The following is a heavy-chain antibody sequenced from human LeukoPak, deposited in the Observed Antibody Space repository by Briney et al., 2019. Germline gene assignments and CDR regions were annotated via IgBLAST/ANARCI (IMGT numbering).Heavy chain of an antibody. Sequence: PGGSLRLSCAASGFTFRSYAMHWVRQAPGKGLEGVAVISDDGSRQHYADFLEGRTTISRDNSKNTVSLQMSSLRAEDTAVYYCARTRPAANNYYYYGMDVWGQGTTVTVSS. CDR2: ISDDGSRQ. V-gene: IGHV3-30*07. J-gene: IGHJ6*02. CDR3: ARTRPAANNYYYYGMDV. D-gene: IGHD2-2*01. CDR1: GFTFRSYA.